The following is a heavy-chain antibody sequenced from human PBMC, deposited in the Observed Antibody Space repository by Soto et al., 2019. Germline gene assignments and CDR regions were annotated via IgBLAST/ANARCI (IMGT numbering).Heavy chain of an antibody. D-gene: IGHD3-3*01. CDR3: ARDGSDDFWSGYYRSDYYYMDV. V-gene: IGHV4-59*01. CDR1: GGSISSYY. CDR2: IYYSGST. J-gene: IGHJ6*03. Sequence: PSETLSLTCTVSGGSISSYYWSWIRQPPGKGLEWIGYIYYSGSTNYNPSLKSRVTISVDTSKNQFSLKLSSVTAADTAVYYCARDGSDDFWSGYYRSDYYYMDVWGKGTTVTVSS.